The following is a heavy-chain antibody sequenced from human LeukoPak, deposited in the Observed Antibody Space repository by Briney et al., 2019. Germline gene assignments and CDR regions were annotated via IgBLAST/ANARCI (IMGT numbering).Heavy chain of an antibody. CDR2: ISYDGSNK. V-gene: IGHV3-30*18. CDR1: GFTFSSYG. Sequence: GGSLRLSCAASGFTFSSYGMHWVRQAPGKGLEWVAVISYDGSNKYYADSVKGRFTISRDNSKNTLYLQMNSLRAEDTAVYYCAKDSSRYSSSWYGDGMDVWGQGTTVTVSS. CDR3: AKDSSRYSSSWYGDGMDV. J-gene: IGHJ6*02. D-gene: IGHD6-13*01.